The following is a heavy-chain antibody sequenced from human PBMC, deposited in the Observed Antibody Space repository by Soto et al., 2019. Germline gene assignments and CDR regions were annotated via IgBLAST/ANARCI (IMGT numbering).Heavy chain of an antibody. D-gene: IGHD6-6*01. V-gene: IGHV1-18*04. CDR1: GYTFTNYG. CDR3: AREPSSSSGESVYYYHSIDV. Sequence: WAAVKVSCKVSGYTFTNYGISWVRQAPGQGLEWMGWISAYDGNTNYAQKLQGRVTMTTDTSTNTAYMELRSLKSEDTAVYYCAREPSSSSGESVYYYHSIDVWGQGTTVTVSS. J-gene: IGHJ6*02. CDR2: ISAYDGNT.